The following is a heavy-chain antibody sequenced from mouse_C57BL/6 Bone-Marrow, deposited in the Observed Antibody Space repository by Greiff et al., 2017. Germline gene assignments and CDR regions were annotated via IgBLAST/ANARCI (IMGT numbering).Heavy chain of an antibody. J-gene: IGHJ2*01. CDR2: ISSGSSTI. CDR3: ARLASYYFDY. Sequence: EVHLVESGGGLVKPGGSLKLSCAASGFTFSDYGMHWVRQAPEKGLAWVAYISSGSSTIYYADTVKGRFTISRDNAKNTLFLQMTSLRSEDTAMYYCARLASYYFDYWGQGTTLTVSS. CDR1: GFTFSDYG. V-gene: IGHV5-17*01.